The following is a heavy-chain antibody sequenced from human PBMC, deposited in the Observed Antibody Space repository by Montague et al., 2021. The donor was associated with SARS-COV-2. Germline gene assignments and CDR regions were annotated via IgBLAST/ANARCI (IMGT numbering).Heavy chain of an antibody. D-gene: IGHD4-17*01. Sequence: TLSLTCTVSGGSISSGGYYWSWIRQHPGKGLEWIGYIYYSGSTYYXXSLKSRVTISVDTSKNQFSLKLSSVTAADTVVYYCASDHGTVTTEWWGQGTLVTVSS. CDR2: IYYSGST. CDR1: GGSISSGGYY. V-gene: IGHV4-31*03. CDR3: ASDHGTVTTEW. J-gene: IGHJ4*02.